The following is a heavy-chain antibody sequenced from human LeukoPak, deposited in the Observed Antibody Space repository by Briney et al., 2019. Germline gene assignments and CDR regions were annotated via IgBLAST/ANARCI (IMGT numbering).Heavy chain of an antibody. Sequence: PSETLSLTCTVSGGSISSYYWSWIRQPPGKGLEWIGYIYYSGSTSYNPSLKSRVTISVDTSKKQFSLKLSSVTAADTAVYYCARLGGTYYYDSSGERFDYWGQGTLVTVSS. D-gene: IGHD3-22*01. CDR3: ARLGGTYYYDSSGERFDY. CDR1: GGSISSYY. J-gene: IGHJ4*02. CDR2: IYYSGST. V-gene: IGHV4-59*12.